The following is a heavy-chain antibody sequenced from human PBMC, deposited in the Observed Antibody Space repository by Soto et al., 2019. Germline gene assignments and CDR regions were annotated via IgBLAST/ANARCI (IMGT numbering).Heavy chain of an antibody. Sequence: SETLSLTCTVSGGSISSYYWSWIRQPPGKGLEWIGYIYYSGSTNYNPSLKSRVTISVDTSKNQFSLKLSSVTAADTAVYYCARRIAAAGNYYYGMDVWGQGTTVTVSS. D-gene: IGHD6-13*01. J-gene: IGHJ6*02. CDR1: GGSISSYY. CDR3: ARRIAAAGNYYYGMDV. V-gene: IGHV4-59*01. CDR2: IYYSGST.